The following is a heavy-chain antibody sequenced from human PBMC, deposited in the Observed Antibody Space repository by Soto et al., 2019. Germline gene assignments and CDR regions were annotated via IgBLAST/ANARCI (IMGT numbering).Heavy chain of an antibody. J-gene: IGHJ4*02. V-gene: IGHV3-21*01. D-gene: IGHD4-17*01. CDR1: GFTFSSYS. CDR3: ATDYSDFEGY. CDR2: ISSSSSYI. Sequence: GSLRLSCAASGFTFSSYSMNWVRQAPGKGLEWVSSISSSSSYIYYADSVKGRFTISRDNAKNSLYLQMDSLRAEDSAVYYCATDYSDFEGYWGLGTLVTVSS.